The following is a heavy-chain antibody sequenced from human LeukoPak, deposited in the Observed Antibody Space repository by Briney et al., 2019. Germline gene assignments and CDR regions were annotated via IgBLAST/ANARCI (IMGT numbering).Heavy chain of an antibody. D-gene: IGHD2-21*01. CDR3: ARGDCSGSICYSPMDV. CDR2: IYRSGST. Sequence: SETPSLTCTVSCGSISSYYWSWIRQPPGKGLEWIGSIYRSGSTNYNPSLKSRVTISVDTSKNQFSLKVSSVTAADTAVYYCARGDCSGSICYSPMDVWGTGTTVTVSS. J-gene: IGHJ6*03. V-gene: IGHV4-59*08. CDR1: CGSISSYY.